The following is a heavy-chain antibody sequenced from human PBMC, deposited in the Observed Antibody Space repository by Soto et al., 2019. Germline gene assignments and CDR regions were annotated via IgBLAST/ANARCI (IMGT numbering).Heavy chain of an antibody. CDR3: ASSPLITFGGVIGPLDY. CDR2: ISSSSSYI. J-gene: IGHJ4*02. V-gene: IGHV3-21*01. CDR1: GFTFSSYS. Sequence: PGGSLRLSCAASGFTFSSYSMNWVRQAPGKGLEWVSSISSSSSYIYYADSVKGRFTISRDNAKNSLYLQMNSLRAEDTAVYYCASSPLITFGGVIGPLDYWGQGTLVTVSS. D-gene: IGHD3-16*01.